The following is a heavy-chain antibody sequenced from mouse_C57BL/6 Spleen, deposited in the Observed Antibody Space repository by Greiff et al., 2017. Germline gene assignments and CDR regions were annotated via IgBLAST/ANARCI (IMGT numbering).Heavy chain of an antibody. V-gene: IGHV1-55*01. J-gene: IGHJ2*01. CDR3: ARKANYFDY. CDR1: GYTFTSYW. Sequence: QVQLQQPGAELVKPGASVKMSCKASGYTFTSYWITWVKQRPGQGLEWIGDIYPGSGSTNYNEKFKGKATLTADKSSSTAYMELRSLTSEDSAVYFCARKANYFDYWGQGTTLTVSS. CDR2: IYPGSGST.